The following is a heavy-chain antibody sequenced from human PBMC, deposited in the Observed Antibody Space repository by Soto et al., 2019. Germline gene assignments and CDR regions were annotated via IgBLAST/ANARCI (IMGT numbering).Heavy chain of an antibody. CDR2: IYYSGST. CDR1: GGSISSYY. CDR3: ARRYSGYDWSGYYYYMDV. V-gene: IGHV4-59*01. J-gene: IGHJ6*03. D-gene: IGHD5-12*01. Sequence: PSETLSLTCTVSGGSISSYYWSWIRQPPGKGLEWIEHIYYSGSTNYNPSLKSRVTISVDTSKNQFSLKLSSVTAADTAVYYCARRYSGYDWSGYYYYMDVWGKGTTVTVSS.